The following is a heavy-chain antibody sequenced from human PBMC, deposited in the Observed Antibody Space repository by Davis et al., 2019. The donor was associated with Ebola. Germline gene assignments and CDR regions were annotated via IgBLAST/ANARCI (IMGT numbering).Heavy chain of an antibody. CDR3: ASSGVGATGSDAFDI. V-gene: IGHV1-69*10. CDR1: GGTFSSYA. D-gene: IGHD1-26*01. J-gene: IGHJ3*02. Sequence: SVKVSCKASGGTFSSYAISWVRQAPGQGLEWMGWISAYNGNTNYAQKFQGRVTITADKSTSTAYMELSSLRSEDTAVYYCASSGVGATGSDAFDIWGQGTMVTVSS. CDR2: ISAYNGNT.